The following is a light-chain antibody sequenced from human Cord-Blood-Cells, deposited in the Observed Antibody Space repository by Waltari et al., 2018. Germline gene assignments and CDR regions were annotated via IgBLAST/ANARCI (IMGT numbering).Light chain of an antibody. CDR1: SSDVGSYNL. CDR2: EVS. J-gene: IGLJ2*01. CDR3: CSYAGSSTWV. V-gene: IGLV2-23*02. Sequence: QSALTQPASVSGSPGPSITISCTGTSSDVGSYNLVSWYQQHPGKAPKLMIYEVSKRPSGVSNRFSGSKSGKTASLTISGLQAEDEADYYCCSYAGSSTWVFGGGTKLTVL.